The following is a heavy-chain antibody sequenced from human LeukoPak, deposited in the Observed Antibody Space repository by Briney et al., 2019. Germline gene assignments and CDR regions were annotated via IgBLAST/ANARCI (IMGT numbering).Heavy chain of an antibody. J-gene: IGHJ6*02. CDR2: ISNSSSTK. V-gene: IGHV3-48*02. CDR1: GFTFSSYS. Sequence: GGSLRLSCAASGFTFSSYSMNWVRQAPGKGLEWVSYISNSSSTKYYADSVKGRFTISRDTAKKSLYMQMNSLRDEDTAVYYCARDCTMIVVVTYDGMDVWGQGTTVTVSS. D-gene: IGHD3-22*01. CDR3: ARDCTMIVVVTYDGMDV.